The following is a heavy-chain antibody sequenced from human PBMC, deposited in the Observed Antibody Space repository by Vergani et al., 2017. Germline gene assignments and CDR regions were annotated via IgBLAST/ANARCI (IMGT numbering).Heavy chain of an antibody. CDR2: IYYDGSKK. Sequence: QVQLVESGGGVVQPGRSLRLSCTSSGFTFSTYAMHWVRQAPGKGLEWVAIIYYDGSKKYYADHVKGRFTISRDNSRNTLDLLMSSLRAEDTAIYYCVREGSYCGSTTCRNPSYVYYYHMDVWGEGTTVTVSS. CDR1: GFTFSTYA. CDR3: VREGSYCGSTTCRNPSYVYYYHMDV. J-gene: IGHJ6*03. V-gene: IGHV3-33*01. D-gene: IGHD2-21*01.